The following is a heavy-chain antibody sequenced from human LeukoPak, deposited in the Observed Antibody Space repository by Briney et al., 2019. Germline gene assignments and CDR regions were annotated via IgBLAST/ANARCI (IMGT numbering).Heavy chain of an antibody. CDR1: GFTFSSYW. Sequence: GGSLRLSCVASGFTFSSYWMHWVRQDPRKGLVWVSRINGDGRNINYADSVRGRFTISRDNAKNTLYLQMNSLRAEDTAVYYCARAAGHSYDSSGYYGYDYWGQGTLVTVSS. V-gene: IGHV3-74*01. J-gene: IGHJ4*02. D-gene: IGHD3-22*01. CDR2: INGDGRNI. CDR3: ARAAGHSYDSSGYYGYDY.